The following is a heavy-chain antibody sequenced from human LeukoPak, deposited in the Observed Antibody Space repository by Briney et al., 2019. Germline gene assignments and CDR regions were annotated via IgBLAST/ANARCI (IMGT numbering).Heavy chain of an antibody. V-gene: IGHV4-59*01. Sequence: SETLSLTCTVSGGSISSYYWSWIRQPPGKGLEWIGYIYYSGSTNYNPSLESRVTISVDTSKNQFSPKLSSVTAADTAVYYCARDEPSEWGDYYYGMDVWGQGTTVTVSS. CDR3: ARDEPSEWGDYYYGMDV. D-gene: IGHD1-26*01. CDR2: IYYSGST. J-gene: IGHJ6*02. CDR1: GGSISSYY.